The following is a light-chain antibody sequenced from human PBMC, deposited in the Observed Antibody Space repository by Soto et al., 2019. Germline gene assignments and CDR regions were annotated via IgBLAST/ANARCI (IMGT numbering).Light chain of an antibody. CDR3: SSYTSSDTLV. V-gene: IGLV2-14*01. CDR1: SSDVGAYNY. Sequence: QSALTQPASVSGSPGQSITISCTGTSSDVGAYNYVSWYQQPPGEAPKLMIYEVTDRPSGVSNRFSGSKSGNTASLTISGLQAEDEAVYYCSSYTSSDTLVFGTGTKLTVL. J-gene: IGLJ1*01. CDR2: EVT.